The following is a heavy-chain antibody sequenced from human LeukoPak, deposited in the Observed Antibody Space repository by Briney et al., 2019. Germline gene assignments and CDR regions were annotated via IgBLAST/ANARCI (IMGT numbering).Heavy chain of an antibody. V-gene: IGHV4-34*01. J-gene: IGHJ4*02. CDR2: INHSGST. CDR3: ARGKIVLMVYAAYYFDY. D-gene: IGHD2-8*01. CDR1: GGSFSGYH. Sequence: PSETLSLTCAVYGGSFSGYHWSWIRQPPGKGLEWIGEINHSGSTNYNPSLKSRVTISVDTSKNQFSLKLSSVTAADTAVYYCARGKIVLMVYAAYYFDYWGQGTLVTVSS.